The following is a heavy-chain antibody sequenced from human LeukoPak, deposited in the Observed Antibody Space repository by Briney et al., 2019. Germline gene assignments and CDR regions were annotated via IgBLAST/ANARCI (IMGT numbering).Heavy chain of an antibody. V-gene: IGHV4-30-4*08. CDR1: GGSISSGDYY. D-gene: IGHD2-15*01. CDR3: ARQVVVVAATRMNWFDP. Sequence: SETLSLTCTVSGGSISSGDYYWSWIRQPPGKGLEWIGYIYYSGSTNYNPSLKSRVTISVDTSKNQFSLKLSSVTAADTAVYYCARQVVVVAATRMNWFDPWGQGTLVTVSS. J-gene: IGHJ5*02. CDR2: IYYSGST.